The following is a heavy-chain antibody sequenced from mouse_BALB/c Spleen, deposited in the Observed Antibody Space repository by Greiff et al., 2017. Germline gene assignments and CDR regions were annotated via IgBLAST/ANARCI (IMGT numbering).Heavy chain of an antibody. D-gene: IGHD3-3*01. CDR3: ARGTDYAMDY. J-gene: IGHJ4*01. V-gene: IGHV14-3*02. CDR1: GFNIKDTY. CDR2: IDPANGNT. Sequence: EVQLQQSGAELVKPGASVKLSCTASGFNIKDTYMHWVKQRPEQGLEWIGRIDPANGNTKYDPKFQGKATITADTSSNTAYLQLSSLTSEDSAVYYCARGTDYAMDYWGQGTSVTVSS.